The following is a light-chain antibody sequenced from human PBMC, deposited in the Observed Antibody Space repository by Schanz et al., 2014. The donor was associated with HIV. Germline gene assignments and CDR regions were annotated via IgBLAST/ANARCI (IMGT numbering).Light chain of an antibody. J-gene: IGLJ3*02. Sequence: QSALTQPTSVSGSPGQSITISCTGASMAFSSSNFVSWYQQHPGEAPRLIIYDVTSRPSGVSARFSASKTGETASLTISGLKDEDEAEYYCSTSTTSKTWVFGGGTKLTVL. CDR3: STSTTSKTWV. CDR2: DVT. V-gene: IGLV2-14*03. CDR1: SMAFSSSNF.